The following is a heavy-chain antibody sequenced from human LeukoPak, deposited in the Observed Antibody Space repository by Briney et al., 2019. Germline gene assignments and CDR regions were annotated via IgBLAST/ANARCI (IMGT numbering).Heavy chain of an antibody. J-gene: IGHJ4*02. V-gene: IGHV3-13*04. Sequence: WGSLSLSCAATGFTASRYEMHPVCQTTTKSLQWVSAIGTAEDPYYQGDEKGRFTISRENDKNSLYLQRNSLGAEDTAVYYCARGSETAYDYWGQGPLVTVSS. CDR3: ARGSETAYDY. CDR1: GFTASRYE. CDR2: IGTAEDP. D-gene: IGHD3-3*01.